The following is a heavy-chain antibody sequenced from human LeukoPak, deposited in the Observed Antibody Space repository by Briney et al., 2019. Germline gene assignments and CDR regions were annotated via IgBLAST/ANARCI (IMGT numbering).Heavy chain of an antibody. CDR3: ARVGGMTTINNAAFDI. D-gene: IGHD5-24*01. CDR1: GGSINSDY. CDR2: IYHSGST. V-gene: IGHV4-59*01. Sequence: SETLSLTCSVSGGSINSDYWNWIRQPPGKGLEWIGYIYHSGSTNYNPSPKSRVTISIDKSKKQFSLKLISVTAADTAIYYCARVGGMTTINNAAFDIWGQGTMVTVSS. J-gene: IGHJ3*02.